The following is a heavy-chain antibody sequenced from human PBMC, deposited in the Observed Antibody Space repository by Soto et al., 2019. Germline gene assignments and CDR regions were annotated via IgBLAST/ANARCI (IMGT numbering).Heavy chain of an antibody. D-gene: IGHD3-10*01. CDR2: ISAYNGNT. CDR1: GYTFTSYG. CDR3: ARGLYYGSGSYDSWFDP. J-gene: IGHJ5*02. Sequence: ASVKVSCKASGYTFTSYGISWVRQAPGQGLEWMGWISAYNGNTNYAQKLQGRVTMTTDTSTSTAYMELRSLRSDDTAVYYCARGLYYGSGSYDSWFDPWGQGTLVTGSS. V-gene: IGHV1-18*01.